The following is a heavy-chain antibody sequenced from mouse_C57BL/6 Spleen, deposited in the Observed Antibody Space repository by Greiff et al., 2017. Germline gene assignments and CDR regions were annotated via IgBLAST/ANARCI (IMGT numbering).Heavy chain of an antibody. J-gene: IGHJ2*01. CDR1: GYTFTDYE. D-gene: IGHD1-1*01. CDR2: IDPETGGT. Sequence: VQLQESGAELVRPGASVTLSCKASGYTFTDYEMHWVKQTPVHGLEWIGAIDPETGGTAYNQKFKGKAILTADKSSSTAYMELRSLTSEDSAVYYCTRGDYGSSYVRDYFDYWGQGTTLTVSS. V-gene: IGHV1-15*01. CDR3: TRGDYGSSYVRDYFDY.